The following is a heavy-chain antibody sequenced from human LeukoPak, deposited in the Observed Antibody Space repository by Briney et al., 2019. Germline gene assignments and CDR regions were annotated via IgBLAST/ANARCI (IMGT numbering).Heavy chain of an antibody. Sequence: GASVEVSCKTSGYIFDMFWMHWVRQAPGHGLEWMGIINPGRGTATYAQRFQGRVSMTGDVTTNTVYMELTGVTSEDTGIYFCARDVSARGADVVAPALLPLKDYFGSYMDVWGKGTSVTVSS. D-gene: IGHD2-2*01. V-gene: IGHV1-46*02. CDR2: INPGRGTA. CDR1: GYIFDMFW. CDR3: ARDVSARGADVVAPALLPLKDYFGSYMDV. J-gene: IGHJ6*03.